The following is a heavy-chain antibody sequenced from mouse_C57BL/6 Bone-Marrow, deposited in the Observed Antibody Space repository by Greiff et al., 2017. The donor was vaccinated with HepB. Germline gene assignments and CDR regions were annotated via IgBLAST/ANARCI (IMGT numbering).Heavy chain of an antibody. V-gene: IGHV14-4*01. CDR2: IDPENGDT. CDR1: GFNIKDDY. D-gene: IGHD1-1*01. CDR3: TRTTFDV. Sequence: VQLQQPGAELVMPGASVKLSCKASGFNIKDDYMHWVKQRPEQGLEWIGWIDPENGDTEYASKFQGKATITADTSSNTAYLQLSSLTSEDTAVYYCTRTTFDVWGTGTTVTVSS. J-gene: IGHJ1*03.